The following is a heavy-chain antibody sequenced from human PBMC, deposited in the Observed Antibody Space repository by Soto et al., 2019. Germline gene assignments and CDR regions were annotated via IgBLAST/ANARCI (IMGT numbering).Heavy chain of an antibody. CDR2: IYYSGST. V-gene: IGHV4-59*01. J-gene: IGHJ5*02. CDR1: GGSISSYY. D-gene: IGHD3-3*01. Sequence: PSETLSLTYTVSGGSISSYYWSWIRQPPGKGLEWIGYIYYSGSTNYNPSLKSRVTISVDTSKNQFSLKLSSVTAADTAVYYCARVLFGRGNWFDPWGQGTLVTVSS. CDR3: ARVLFGRGNWFDP.